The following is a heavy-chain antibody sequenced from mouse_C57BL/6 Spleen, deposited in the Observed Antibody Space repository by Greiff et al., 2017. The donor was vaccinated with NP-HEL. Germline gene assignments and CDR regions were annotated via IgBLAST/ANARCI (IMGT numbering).Heavy chain of an antibody. Sequence: VQLQQPGAELVKPGASVTLSCKASGYTFTSYWMHWVKQRPGRGLEWIGRIDPNSGGTKYNEKFKSKATLTVDKTSSTAYMQLSSLTSEDSAVYYWARSRAYGNYVHVDYWGQGTTLTVSS. D-gene: IGHD2-1*01. CDR2: IDPNSGGT. V-gene: IGHV1-72*01. CDR3: ARSRAYGNYVHVDY. J-gene: IGHJ2*01. CDR1: GYTFTSYW.